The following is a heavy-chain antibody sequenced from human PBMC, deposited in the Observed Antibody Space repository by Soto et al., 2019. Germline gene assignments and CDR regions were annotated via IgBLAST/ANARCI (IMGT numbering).Heavy chain of an antibody. Sequence: QVQLQESGPGLVKPSETLSLTCTVSGDSVSGGSYYWSWIRQPPGKALEWIGYIYYSGSTNYNPPLRSRVTISLDTSENQFSLKLSSVTAADTAVYYCARQVWFGEADYWGQGTLVTVSS. J-gene: IGHJ4*02. V-gene: IGHV4-61*01. D-gene: IGHD3-10*01. CDR2: IYYSGST. CDR3: ARQVWFGEADY. CDR1: GDSVSGGSYY.